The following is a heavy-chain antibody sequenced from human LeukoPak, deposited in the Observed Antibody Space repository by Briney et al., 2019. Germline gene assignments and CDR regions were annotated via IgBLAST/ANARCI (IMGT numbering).Heavy chain of an antibody. J-gene: IGHJ4*02. D-gene: IGHD6-6*01. CDR1: GYTFTIYY. Sequence: ASVKLSCKSSGYTFTIYYKHWVRHPPGQGLEWRGIINPSGDSTSNAQTFQGRVPITRDTSTSTVYMELSSLRSEDTAVYYCAGFSSSGYWGQGTLVTVSS. V-gene: IGHV1-46*01. CDR3: AGFSSSGY. CDR2: INPSGDST.